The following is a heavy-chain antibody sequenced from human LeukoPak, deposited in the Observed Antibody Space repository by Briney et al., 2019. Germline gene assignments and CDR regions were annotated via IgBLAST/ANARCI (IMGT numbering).Heavy chain of an antibody. CDR2: INWNGGST. J-gene: IGHJ4*02. CDR1: GFTFDDYG. D-gene: IGHD3-22*01. V-gene: IGHV3-20*04. CDR3: AKDGLYYDGSEHVYYFDS. Sequence: GGSLRLSCAASGFTFDDYGMSWVRQAPGKGLEWVSGINWNGGSTGYADSAKGRFTISRDNAKNSLYLQMNSLRAEDTALYYCAKDGLYYDGSEHVYYFDSWGQGTLVTVSS.